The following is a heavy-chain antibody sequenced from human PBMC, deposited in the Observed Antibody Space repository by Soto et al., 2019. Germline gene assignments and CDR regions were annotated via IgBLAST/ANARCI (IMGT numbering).Heavy chain of an antibody. Sequence: QVQLVESGGGVVQPGRSLRLSCAASGFTFSSYGMHWVRQAPGKGLEWVAVISYDGSNKYYADSVKGRFTISRDNSKNARYLRMNCLRAEDTDVYYCAEDSSGYGDIYYYYGMDVWGQGTTVTVSS. J-gene: IGHJ6*02. V-gene: IGHV3-30*18. CDR2: ISYDGSNK. CDR1: GFTFSSYG. D-gene: IGHD4-17*01. CDR3: AEDSSGYGDIYYYYGMDV.